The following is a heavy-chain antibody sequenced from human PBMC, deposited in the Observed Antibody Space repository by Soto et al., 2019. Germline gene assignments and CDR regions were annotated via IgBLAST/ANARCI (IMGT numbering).Heavy chain of an antibody. CDR2: INAGNGNT. Sequence: ASVKVSCKASGYTFTSYAMHWVRQAPGQRLEWMGWINAGNGNTKYSQKFQGRVTITRDTSASTAYMELSSLRSEDTAVYYCARDEAYSGSYYYFDYWGQGTLVTVSS. V-gene: IGHV1-3*01. CDR3: ARDEAYSGSYYYFDY. J-gene: IGHJ4*02. D-gene: IGHD1-26*01. CDR1: GYTFTSYA.